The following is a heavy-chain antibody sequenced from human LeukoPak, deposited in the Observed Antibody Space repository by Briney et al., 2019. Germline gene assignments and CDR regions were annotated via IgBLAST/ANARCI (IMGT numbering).Heavy chain of an antibody. J-gene: IGHJ3*02. Sequence: GGSLRLSCAASGFTFSSYAMSWVREAPGEGLEWVSAISGSGGSTFYADSVKGRFTISRDNSKNTLYLQMNSPGAEDTAVYYCAKGAYGSGSSSAFDIWGQGTMVTVSS. CDR3: AKGAYGSGSSSAFDI. CDR2: ISGSGGST. CDR1: GFTFSSYA. V-gene: IGHV3-23*01. D-gene: IGHD3-10*01.